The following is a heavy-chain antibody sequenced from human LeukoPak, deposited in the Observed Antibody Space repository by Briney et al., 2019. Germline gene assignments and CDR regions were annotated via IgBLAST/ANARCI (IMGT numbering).Heavy chain of an antibody. D-gene: IGHD3-22*01. V-gene: IGHV3-30*18. CDR3: AKDTPVDYYDSRDAFDI. CDR1: GFTFSSYG. J-gene: IGHJ3*02. Sequence: PGGSLRLSCAASGFTFSSYGMHWVRQAPGKGLEWVAVISYDGSNKYYADSVKGRFTISRDNSKNTLYLQMNSLRAEDTAVYYCAKDTPVDYYDSRDAFDIWGQGTMVTVSS. CDR2: ISYDGSNK.